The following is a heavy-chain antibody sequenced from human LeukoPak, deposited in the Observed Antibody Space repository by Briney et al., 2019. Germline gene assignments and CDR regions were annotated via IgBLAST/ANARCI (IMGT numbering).Heavy chain of an antibody. CDR1: GFTFSRHW. Sequence: GGSLRLSCATSGFTFSRHWMNWVRQAPGKGLEWVAFIRYDGSNKYYADSVKGRFTISRDNSKNTLYLQMNSLRAEDTAVYYCAKEYSSSFDYWGQGTLVTVSS. D-gene: IGHD6-6*01. CDR2: IRYDGSNK. V-gene: IGHV3-30*02. CDR3: AKEYSSSFDY. J-gene: IGHJ4*02.